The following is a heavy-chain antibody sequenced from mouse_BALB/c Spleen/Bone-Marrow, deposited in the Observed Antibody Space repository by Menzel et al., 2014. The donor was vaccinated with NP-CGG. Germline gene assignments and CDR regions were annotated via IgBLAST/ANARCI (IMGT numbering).Heavy chain of an antibody. CDR2: IWGDGST. J-gene: IGHJ3*01. CDR1: GFSLTSYG. Sequence: VKVVESGPGLVAPSQSLSITCTVSGFSLTSYGVSWVRQPPGKGLGWLGVIWGDGSTNYHSALISRLSINKDNSKSQVLLKLNSLQTDDTATYYCAKEGRSRSTIITTFADWGQGTLVTVSA. CDR3: AKEGRSRSTIITTFAD. V-gene: IGHV2-3*01. D-gene: IGHD2-12*01.